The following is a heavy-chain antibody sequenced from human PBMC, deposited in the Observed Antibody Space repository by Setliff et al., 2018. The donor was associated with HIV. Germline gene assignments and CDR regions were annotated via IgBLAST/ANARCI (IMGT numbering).Heavy chain of an antibody. CDR3: ARHRASSSGFPPDF. Sequence: SETLSLTCSVYGDSIGSNTFYWGWLRQPPGKEPEWIGSINHSGNTYYYPSLKSRVTMSVDTSKNQFSLRLSSVTATDTAVYYCARHRASSSGFPPDFWGQGILVTVSS. D-gene: IGHD6-6*01. CDR2: INHSGNT. CDR1: GDSIGSNTFY. V-gene: IGHV4-39*01. J-gene: IGHJ4*02.